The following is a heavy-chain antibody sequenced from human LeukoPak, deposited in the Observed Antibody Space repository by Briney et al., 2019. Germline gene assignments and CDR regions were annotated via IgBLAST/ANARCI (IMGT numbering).Heavy chain of an antibody. J-gene: IGHJ6*03. CDR2: MTPNSGDT. CDR1: GYTLTSHD. Sequence: ASVKASCKASGYTLTSHDINWVRQATGQGLEWMGWMTPNSGDTGYAQKFQGSVTMTRDTSISTAYMELSSLTSEDTAVYYCARAGGDYGDYYHYYYYMDVWGSGTTVTVSS. CDR3: ARAGGDYGDYYHYYYYMDV. D-gene: IGHD4-17*01. V-gene: IGHV1-8*01.